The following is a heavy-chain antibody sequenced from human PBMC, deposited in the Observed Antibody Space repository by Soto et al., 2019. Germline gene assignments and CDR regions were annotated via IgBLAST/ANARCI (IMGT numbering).Heavy chain of an antibody. CDR3: ARASRIAAAGTGAFDI. CDR2: IIPILGIA. Sequence: SVKVSCKASGGTFSSYTISWVRQALGQGLEWMGRIIPILGIANYAQKFQGRVTITADKSTSTAYMELSSLRSEDTAVYYCARASRIAAAGTGAFDIWGQGTMVTVSS. D-gene: IGHD6-13*01. J-gene: IGHJ3*02. V-gene: IGHV1-69*02. CDR1: GGTFSSYT.